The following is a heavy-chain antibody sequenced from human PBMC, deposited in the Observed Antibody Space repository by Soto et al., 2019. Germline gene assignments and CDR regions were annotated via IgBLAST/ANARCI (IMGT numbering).Heavy chain of an antibody. Sequence: QVQLHHWGAGLLKPSETLSLTCAVYGGSFSDSYWSWIRQPPGKGLEWIGEINHSGSTNYNPSLTSLVTVSADTSKTQFPLKLSSVTAADTAVSYCARGAGSNPFDYWGQGALVTVSS. CDR1: GGSFSDSY. CDR2: INHSGST. V-gene: IGHV4-34*01. CDR3: ARGAGSNPFDY. J-gene: IGHJ4*02.